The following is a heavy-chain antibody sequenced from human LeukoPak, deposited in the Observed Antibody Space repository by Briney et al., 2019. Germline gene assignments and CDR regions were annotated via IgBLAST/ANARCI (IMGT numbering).Heavy chain of an antibody. CDR1: GFTFSSYA. J-gene: IGHJ4*02. CDR2: ISYDGSNK. CDR3: AREGYSYGYPYDY. V-gene: IGHV3-30*04. D-gene: IGHD5-18*01. Sequence: PGGSLRLSCAASGFTFSSYAMHWVRQAPGKGLEWVAVISYDGSNKYYADSVKGRFTISRDNAKNTLYLQMNSLRAEDTAVYYCAREGYSYGYPYDYWGQGTLVTVSS.